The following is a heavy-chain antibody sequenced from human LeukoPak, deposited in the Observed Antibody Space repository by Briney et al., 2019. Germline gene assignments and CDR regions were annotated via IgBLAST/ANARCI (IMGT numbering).Heavy chain of an antibody. V-gene: IGHV5-51*01. CDR2: IYPGDSDT. CDR1: GYSFTRYW. J-gene: IGHJ4*02. CDR3: ARAFYSYGPFDY. Sequence: GESLKISCKGSGYSFTRYWIGWVRQVPGKGLEWMGIIYPGDSDTKYSPSFQGQVTISADKSISTAYLQWSSLKASDTAMYYCARAFYSYGPFDYWGQGTLVTVPS. D-gene: IGHD5-18*01.